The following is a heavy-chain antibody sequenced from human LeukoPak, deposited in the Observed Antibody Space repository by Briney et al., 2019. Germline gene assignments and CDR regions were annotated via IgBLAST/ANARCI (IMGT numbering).Heavy chain of an antibody. CDR3: AKERLSYYYGSGSSSDY. Sequence: GGSLRLSCAASGFTFSSYAMHWVRQAPGKGLEWMAVISYDGSNKYYAGSVKGRFTISRDNSKNTLYLQMNSLRAEDTAVYYCAKERLSYYYGSGSSSDYWGQGTLVTVSS. J-gene: IGHJ4*02. CDR1: GFTFSSYA. CDR2: ISYDGSNK. V-gene: IGHV3-30*04. D-gene: IGHD3-10*01.